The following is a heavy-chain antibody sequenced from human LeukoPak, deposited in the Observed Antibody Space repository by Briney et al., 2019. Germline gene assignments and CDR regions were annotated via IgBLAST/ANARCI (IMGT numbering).Heavy chain of an antibody. CDR3: ARDLLLIGSGWY. CDR2: FYHTGTT. D-gene: IGHD6-19*01. V-gene: IGHV4-38-2*02. J-gene: IGHJ4*02. Sequence: SETLSLTCTVSGYSISSSYFWGWIRQPPGKGLEWIGSFYHTGTTYYNPSLKSRVTISVGTSKNQFSLKLSSVTAADTAMYYCARDLLLIGSGWYLGQGTLVTVSS. CDR1: GYSISSSYF.